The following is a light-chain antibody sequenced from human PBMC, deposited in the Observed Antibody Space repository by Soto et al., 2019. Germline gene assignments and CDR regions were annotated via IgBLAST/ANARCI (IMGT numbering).Light chain of an antibody. Sequence: QSVLTQPASVSGSPGQSITVSCIGTSSDVGGYNYVSWYQQHPGKAPKLMIHDVNKRPSGVSDRFSGSKSGNTASLTISGLQAEDEAYYYCSSYASSDTQVFGGGTKVTVL. CDR1: SSDVGGYNY. CDR3: SSYASSDTQV. J-gene: IGLJ2*01. V-gene: IGLV2-14*03. CDR2: DVN.